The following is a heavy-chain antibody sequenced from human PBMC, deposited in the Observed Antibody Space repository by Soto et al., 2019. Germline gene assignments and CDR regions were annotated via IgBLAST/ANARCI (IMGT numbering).Heavy chain of an antibody. J-gene: IGHJ4*02. Sequence: KTSETLSLTCTVSGGSVSSGNFYWSWIRQPPGKGLEWIGYIYYNGNANYNPSLKSRVTISVDTSKNQFSLRLTSVTAADTAIYYCTRGPLVTPFFDYWGQGTLVTVSS. V-gene: IGHV4-61*01. CDR3: TRGPLVTPFFDY. CDR2: IYYNGNA. D-gene: IGHD2-21*02. CDR1: GGSVSSGNFY.